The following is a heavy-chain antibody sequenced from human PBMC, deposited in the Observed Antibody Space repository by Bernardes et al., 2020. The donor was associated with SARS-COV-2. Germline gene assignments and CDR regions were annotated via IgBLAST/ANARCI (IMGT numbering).Heavy chain of an antibody. J-gene: IGHJ4*02. D-gene: IGHD1-1*01. Sequence: SGPTLMKPTETLTLTCTVSGFSRSNPRVGVTWISQPPGKALEWLTHIFSNGEESYSTSLRTRLTIFKDTSKSQVVLTMTNMDPVDTATYSCARILRGSTWDDNSFDLWGQGILVTVSS. CDR3: ARILRGSTWDDNSFDL. CDR2: IFSNGEE. CDR1: GFSRSNPRVG. V-gene: IGHV2-26*01.